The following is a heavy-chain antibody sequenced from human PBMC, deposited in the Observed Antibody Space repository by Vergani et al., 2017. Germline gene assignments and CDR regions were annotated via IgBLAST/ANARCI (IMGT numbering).Heavy chain of an antibody. V-gene: IGHV4-34*01. CDR2: IDHTGRP. CDR3: ARVNTETNGHLYYYYYMDV. CDR1: GGSFTSYD. D-gene: IGHD4-11*01. Sequence: QVQLQQWGGGLLKPSETLSLTCVVNGGSFTSYDWTWIRQSPGEGLEWVGDIDHTGRPDYNPSLKSRLTMSVDKSRNQFSLTLNYVTATDTAIYFCARVNTETNGHLYYYYYMDVWGQGTAVTVS. J-gene: IGHJ6*03.